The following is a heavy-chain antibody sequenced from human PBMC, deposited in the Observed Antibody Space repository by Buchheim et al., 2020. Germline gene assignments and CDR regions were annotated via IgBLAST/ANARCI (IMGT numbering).Heavy chain of an antibody. J-gene: IGHJ6*02. D-gene: IGHD6-19*01. Sequence: EVQLVESGGGLVQPGGSLRLSCAASGFTFSSYEMNWVRQAPGKGLEWVSYISSSGSTIYYADSVKGRFAISRDNAKNSLYLKMNSLRAEDTAVYYCARFIAVAGHYYYGMDVWGQGTT. V-gene: IGHV3-48*03. CDR1: GFTFSSYE. CDR2: ISSSGSTI. CDR3: ARFIAVAGHYYYGMDV.